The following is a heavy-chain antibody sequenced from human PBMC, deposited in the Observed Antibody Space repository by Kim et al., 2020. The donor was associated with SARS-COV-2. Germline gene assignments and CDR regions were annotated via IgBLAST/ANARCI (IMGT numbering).Heavy chain of an antibody. Sequence: GGSLRLSCAASGFTFSDYNMNWVRQAPGKGLEWVSSISGDSTYKYYADSVKGGITISRDNAKTTVFLQMNSLRADDTALYYCAKNPYFLDYWGQGALVTVSS. CDR1: GFTFSDYN. J-gene: IGHJ4*02. CDR2: ISGDSTYK. CDR3: AKNPYFLDY. V-gene: IGHV3-21*06.